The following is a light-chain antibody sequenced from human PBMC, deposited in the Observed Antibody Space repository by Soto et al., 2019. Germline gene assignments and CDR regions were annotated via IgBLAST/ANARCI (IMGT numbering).Light chain of an antibody. J-gene: IGKJ1*01. CDR1: QSVSSN. CDR3: HQYNSRPRT. Sequence: EIVMTQSPATLSVSPGERATLSCRASQSVSSNLAWYQQKPGQAPRLLIYGASTRATGIPARFSGSGSGTEFILTISSLQSEDFAVYYCHQYNSRPRTFGQGTKVDIK. CDR2: GAS. V-gene: IGKV3-15*01.